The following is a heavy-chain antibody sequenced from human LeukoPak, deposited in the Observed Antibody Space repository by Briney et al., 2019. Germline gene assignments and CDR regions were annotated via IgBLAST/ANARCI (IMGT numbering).Heavy chain of an antibody. CDR2: IYYSGNT. V-gene: IGHV4-59*08. J-gene: IGHJ4*02. D-gene: IGHD3-22*01. Sequence: PSETLSLTCTVSGGSLSSYYWTWIRQPPGKGLEWIGYIYYSGNTNYNPSLKSRVTISVDTSKNRFSLKLSSVTAADTAVYYCARHRDYYDSSGYTFPIDYWGQGTLVTVSS. CDR3: ARHRDYYDSSGYTFPIDY. CDR1: GGSLSSYY.